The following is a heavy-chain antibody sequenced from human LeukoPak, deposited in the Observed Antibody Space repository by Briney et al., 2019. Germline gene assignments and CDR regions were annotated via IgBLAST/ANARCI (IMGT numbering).Heavy chain of an antibody. CDR1: GYTFTGYY. J-gene: IGHJ5*02. D-gene: IGHD4-17*01. V-gene: IGHV1-2*02. CDR2: INPNSGGT. Sequence: ASVKVSCKASGYTFTGYYMHWVRQAPGQGLEWMGWINPNSGGTNYAQKFQGRVTMTRDTSISTAYMELSRLRSDDTAVYYCATTPLDYGDYVGWFDPWGQGTLVTVSS. CDR3: ATTPLDYGDYVGWFDP.